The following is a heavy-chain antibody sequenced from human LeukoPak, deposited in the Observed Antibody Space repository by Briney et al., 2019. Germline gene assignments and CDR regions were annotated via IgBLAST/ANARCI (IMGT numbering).Heavy chain of an antibody. CDR1: GFTFSSYA. CDR3: AELGITMIGGV. D-gene: IGHD3-10*02. Sequence: QPGRSLRLSCAASGFTFSSYAMHWVRQAPGKGLEWVTIISYDGSNKYYADYVKGRFTISRDNSKNTLYLQMNSLRAEDTAVYYCAELGITMIGGVWGKGTTVTISS. J-gene: IGHJ6*04. CDR2: ISYDGSNK. V-gene: IGHV3-30*04.